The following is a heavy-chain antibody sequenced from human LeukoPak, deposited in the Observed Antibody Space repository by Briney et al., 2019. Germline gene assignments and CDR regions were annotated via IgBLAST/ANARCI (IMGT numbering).Heavy chain of an antibody. CDR3: ARDGFVTAVVYGMDV. J-gene: IGHJ6*02. CDR1: GYTFTRYY. D-gene: IGHD4-17*01. Sequence: ASVKVSCKASGYTFTRYYMYSVRQAPGQGVEWMGIINPSGGSTSYAQKVQSRVTMTRGTYTSTVYMELSSLRTEDTAVYDCARDGFVTAVVYGMDVWGQGTTVTVSS. CDR2: INPSGGST. V-gene: IGHV1-46*01.